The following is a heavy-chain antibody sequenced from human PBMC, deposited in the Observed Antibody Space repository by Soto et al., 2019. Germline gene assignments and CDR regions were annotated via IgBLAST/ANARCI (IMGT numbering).Heavy chain of an antibody. CDR2: IKQDGSEK. Sequence: LRLSCAASGFTFSSYWMSWVRQAPGKGLEWVANIKQDGSEKYYVDSVKGRFTISRDNAKNSLYLQMNSLRAEDTAVYYCARDLGPIVGAIGLDYWGQGTLVTVSS. J-gene: IGHJ4*02. CDR1: GFTFSSYW. CDR3: ARDLGPIVGAIGLDY. D-gene: IGHD1-26*01. V-gene: IGHV3-7*03.